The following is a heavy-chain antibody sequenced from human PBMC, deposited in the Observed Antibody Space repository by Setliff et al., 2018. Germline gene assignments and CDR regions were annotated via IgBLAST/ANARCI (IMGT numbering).Heavy chain of an antibody. CDR3: ARVTLSYCSGGSCYGWFDP. CDR1: GYTFTSYG. J-gene: IGHJ5*02. CDR2: ISAYNSNT. D-gene: IGHD2-15*01. V-gene: IGHV1-18*01. Sequence: ASVKVSCKASGYTFTSYGISWVRQAPGQGLEWMGWISAYNSNTNYAQKLQGRVTMTTDTSTSTAYMELRSLRSDDTAVYYCARVTLSYCSGGSCYGWFDPWGQGTQVTVSS.